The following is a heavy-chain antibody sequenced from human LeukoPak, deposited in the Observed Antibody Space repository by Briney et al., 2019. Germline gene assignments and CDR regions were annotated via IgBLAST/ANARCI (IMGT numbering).Heavy chain of an antibody. J-gene: IGHJ4*02. CDR3: ARHMGSSWYDGDY. Sequence: GESLKISCKGSGYSFTSYWISWVRQMPGKGLEWMGRIDPSDSYTNYSPSFQGHVTISADKSISTAYLQRSSLKASDTAMYYCARHMGSSWYDGDYWGQGTLVTVSP. D-gene: IGHD6-13*01. CDR1: GYSFTSYW. V-gene: IGHV5-10-1*01. CDR2: IDPSDSYT.